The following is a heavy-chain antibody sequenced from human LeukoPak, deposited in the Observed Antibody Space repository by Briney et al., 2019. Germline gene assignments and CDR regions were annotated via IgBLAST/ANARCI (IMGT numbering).Heavy chain of an antibody. CDR1: GYSISSGYY. V-gene: IGHV4-38-2*02. D-gene: IGHD3-3*01. Sequence: SETLSLTCTVSGYSISSGYYWGWIRQPPGKGLEWIGSIYHSGSTYYNPSLKSRVAISVDTSKNQSSLRLSSVTDADTAVYYCAREEYYDFWSGYLLTGWFDPWGQGTLVTVSS. J-gene: IGHJ5*02. CDR3: AREEYYDFWSGYLLTGWFDP. CDR2: IYHSGST.